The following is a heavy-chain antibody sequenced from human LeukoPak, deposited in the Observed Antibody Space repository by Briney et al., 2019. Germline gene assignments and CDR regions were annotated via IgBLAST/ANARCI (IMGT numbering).Heavy chain of an antibody. V-gene: IGHV3-23*01. CDR1: GFTFSSYA. CDR3: AKDALYGSGSENRLNYFDY. D-gene: IGHD6-19*01. J-gene: IGHJ4*02. CDR2: ISGSGGST. Sequence: GGSLRLSCAASGFTFSSYAMSWVRQAPGKGLEWVSAISGSGGSTYYADSVKGRFTISRDNSKNTLYLQMNSLRAEDTAVYYCAKDALYGSGSENRLNYFDYWGRGTLVTVSS.